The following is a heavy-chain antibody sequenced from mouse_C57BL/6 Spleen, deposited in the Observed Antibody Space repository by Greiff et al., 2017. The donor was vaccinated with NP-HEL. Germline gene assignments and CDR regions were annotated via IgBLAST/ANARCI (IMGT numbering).Heavy chain of an antibody. V-gene: IGHV1-22*01. CDR2: INPNNGGT. CDR3: ARGEDDYDGAMDY. Sequence: EVQLQESGPKLVKPGASVKMSCKASGYTFTDYNMHWVKQSHGKSLEWIGYINPNNGGTSYNQKFKGKATLTVNKSSSTAYMELRSLTSEDSAVYYCARGEDDYDGAMDYWGQGTSVTVSS. CDR1: GYTFTDYN. J-gene: IGHJ4*01. D-gene: IGHD2-4*01.